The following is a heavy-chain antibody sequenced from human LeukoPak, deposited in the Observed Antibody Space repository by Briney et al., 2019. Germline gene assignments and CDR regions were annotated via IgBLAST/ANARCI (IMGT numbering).Heavy chain of an antibody. CDR2: INHSGST. J-gene: IGHJ4*02. CDR3: ARGRQTNFWSGYYVPNPPFYFDY. D-gene: IGHD3-3*01. V-gene: IGHV4-34*01. CDR1: GGSFSGYY. Sequence: SETLSLTCAVYGGSFSGYYWSWIRQPPGKGLEWIGEINHSGSTHYNPSLKGRVTISVDTSKNQFSLKLSSVTAADTAVYYCARGRQTNFWSGYYVPNPPFYFDYWGQGTLVTVSS.